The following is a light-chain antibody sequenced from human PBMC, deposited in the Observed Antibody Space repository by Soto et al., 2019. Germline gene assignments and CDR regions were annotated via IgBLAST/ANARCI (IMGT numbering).Light chain of an antibody. CDR1: QSVSSD. V-gene: IGKV3-15*01. CDR3: QQYNKWPQT. Sequence: VMSLSPATLAVSPWEVATLSRRASQSVSSDVAWYQQKPGQAPRLLIYGASTRATGIPARFSGSGSGTEVTLIIISMQSEDFTVYYSQQYNKWPQTFGQVTK. J-gene: IGKJ1*01. CDR2: GAS.